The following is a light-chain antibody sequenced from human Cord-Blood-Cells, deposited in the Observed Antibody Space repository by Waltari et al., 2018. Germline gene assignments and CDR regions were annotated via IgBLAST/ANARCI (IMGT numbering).Light chain of an antibody. V-gene: IGKV1-39*01. CDR3: QQSYSTPRS. CDR1: QSISSY. Sequence: DIQMTQSPSSLSASVGDRVTIPCRASQSISSYLNWYQQRPGKAPKLLIYAASSLQRWVPSRFSGSGSGTDFTLTISSLQPEDFATYYCQQSYSTPRSFGQGTKLEIK. CDR2: AAS. J-gene: IGKJ2*03.